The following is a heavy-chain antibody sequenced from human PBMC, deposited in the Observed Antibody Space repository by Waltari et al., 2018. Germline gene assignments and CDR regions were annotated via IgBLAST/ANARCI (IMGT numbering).Heavy chain of an antibody. CDR1: GFTVSNHF. Sequence: EVQLVASGGGLLQHGGSLHLPCASSGFTVSNHFISGGRQAPGQGLDWLEYMFRDGSTDYADSVKGRLTISRDSSRNTVFLEMDNLRAEDTAVYFCAGNNGDLHRGAFDIWGQGTMVTVSS. D-gene: IGHD4-17*01. CDR3: AGNNGDLHRGAFDI. CDR2: MFRDGST. V-gene: IGHV3-53*01. J-gene: IGHJ3*02.